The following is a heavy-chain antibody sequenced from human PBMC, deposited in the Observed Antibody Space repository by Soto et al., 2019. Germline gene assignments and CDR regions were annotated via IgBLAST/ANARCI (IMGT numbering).Heavy chain of an antibody. CDR1: GFTVSSYS. V-gene: IGHV3-21*01. CDR3: AREIGVAAAGTELDYYYYGMDV. J-gene: IGHJ6*02. Sequence: GSLRLSCAASGFTVSSYSMNWVRQAPGKGLEWVSSISSSSSYIYYADSVKGRFTISRDNAKNSLYLQMNSLRAEDTAVYYCAREIGVAAAGTELDYYYYGMDVWGQGTTVTVSS. D-gene: IGHD6-13*01. CDR2: ISSSSSYI.